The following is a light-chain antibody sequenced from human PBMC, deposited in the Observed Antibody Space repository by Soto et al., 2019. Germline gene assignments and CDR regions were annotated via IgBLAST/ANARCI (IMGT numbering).Light chain of an antibody. CDR2: DVN. J-gene: IGLJ1*01. CDR3: SSYSSSSTHYV. Sequence: QSALTQPASVSGSPGQSITISCTGTSSDVGGYNFVSWYQQHPGKAPKFMIYDVNKRPSGVSNRVSGSKSGNTASLTISGLQAEDEGDYYCSSYSSSSTHYVFGTGTKLTVL. V-gene: IGLV2-14*01. CDR1: SSDVGGYNF.